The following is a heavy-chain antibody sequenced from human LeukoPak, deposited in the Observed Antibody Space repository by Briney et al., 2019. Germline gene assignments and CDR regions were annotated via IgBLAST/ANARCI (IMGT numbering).Heavy chain of an antibody. CDR3: AGITMVWGVPHDAFDI. D-gene: IGHD3-10*01. J-gene: IGHJ3*02. V-gene: IGHV4-61*02. CDR2: IYTSGST. Sequence: SQTLSLTCTVSGGSISSASYYWSWIRQPAGKGLEWIGRIYTSGSTNYNPSLKSRITISVDMSKNQFSLKLSSVTAADTAVYYCAGITMVWGVPHDAFDIWGQGTMVTVSS. CDR1: GGSISSASYY.